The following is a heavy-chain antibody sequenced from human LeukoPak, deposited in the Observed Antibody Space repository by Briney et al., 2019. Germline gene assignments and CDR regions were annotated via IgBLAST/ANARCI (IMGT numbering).Heavy chain of an antibody. D-gene: IGHD6-13*01. J-gene: IGHJ6*02. V-gene: IGHV4-61*08. Sequence: PSETLSLTCTVSGGSISGGGYYWSWIRQHPGKGLEWIGYIYYSGSTNYNPSLKSRVTISVDTSKNQFSLKLSSVTAADTAVYYCARVAAAADTVSGMDVWGQGTTVTVSS. CDR2: IYYSGST. CDR1: GGSISGGGYY. CDR3: ARVAAAADTVSGMDV.